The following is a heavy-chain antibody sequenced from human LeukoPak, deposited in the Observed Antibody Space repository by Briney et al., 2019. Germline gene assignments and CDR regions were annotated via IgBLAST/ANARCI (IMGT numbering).Heavy chain of an antibody. V-gene: IGHV3-15*01. Sequence: GGSLRLSCAASGFTFSNAWMSWVRQAPGKGLEWVGRIKSKTDGGTTDYAAPVEGRFTISRDDSKNTLYLQMNSLKTEDTAVYYCTGVVSGYDYDYYYGMDVWGQGTTVTVSS. CDR3: TGVVSGYDYDYYYGMDV. D-gene: IGHD5-12*01. CDR2: IKSKTDGGTT. J-gene: IGHJ6*02. CDR1: GFTFSNAW.